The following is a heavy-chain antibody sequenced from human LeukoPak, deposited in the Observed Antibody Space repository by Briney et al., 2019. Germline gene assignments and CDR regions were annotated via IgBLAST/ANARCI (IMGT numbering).Heavy chain of an antibody. CDR2: IKQDGSEK. V-gene: IGHV3-7*03. CDR1: GFTFSSYW. D-gene: IGHD3-10*01. CDR3: ARSFMVRGVIDAFDI. Sequence: TGGSLRLSCAASGFTFSSYWMSWVRQAPGKGLEWVANIKQDGSEKYYVDSVKGRFTISRDNSKNTLYLQMNSLRAEDTAIYYCARSFMVRGVIDAFDIWGQGTMVTVSS. J-gene: IGHJ3*02.